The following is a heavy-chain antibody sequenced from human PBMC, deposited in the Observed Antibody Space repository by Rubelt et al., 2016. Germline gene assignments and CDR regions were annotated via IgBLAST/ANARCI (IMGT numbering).Heavy chain of an antibody. CDR3: SRGAWNRRFDYFDY. Sequence: QVQLVQSGAEVKKPGASVRVSCKTSGYTFTSYYIHWVRQAPGQGLEWVGIINPNDATTAYAPRFQGRVSVTRDTATTAVDMVLSRLRSDDTAVYYCSRGAWNRRFDYFDYWGQGTLVTVSS. D-gene: IGHD1-1*01. CDR2: INPNDATT. CDR1: GYTFTSYY. J-gene: IGHJ4*02. V-gene: IGHV1-46*01.